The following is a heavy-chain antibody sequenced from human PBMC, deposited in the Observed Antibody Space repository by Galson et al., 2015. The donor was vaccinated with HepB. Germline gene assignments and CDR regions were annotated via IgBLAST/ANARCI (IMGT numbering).Heavy chain of an antibody. D-gene: IGHD6-6*01. Sequence: SLRPSCAASGFTFSSYAMSWVRQAPGKGLEWVSSISGSGGSKYYADSVKGRFTISRDNSNNTLYLQMNSLRAEDTAVYYCAIGGGSSPFDYWGQGTLVTVSS. CDR1: GFTFSSYA. CDR3: AIGGGSSPFDY. J-gene: IGHJ4*02. CDR2: ISGSGGSK. V-gene: IGHV3-23*01.